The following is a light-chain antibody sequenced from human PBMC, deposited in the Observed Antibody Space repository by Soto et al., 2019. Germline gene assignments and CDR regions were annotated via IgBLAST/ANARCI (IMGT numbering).Light chain of an antibody. CDR3: QQRSSWPFT. Sequence: EVVLTQSPATLSLSPGEGATLSCRASQSIGNYLAWYQQKPGQAPRLLIYATSNRATGIPARFSGSGSGTDFTLTSSSLEPEDFAVYYCQQRSSWPFTFCPGTKVDI. CDR1: QSIGNY. V-gene: IGKV3-11*01. CDR2: ATS. J-gene: IGKJ3*01.